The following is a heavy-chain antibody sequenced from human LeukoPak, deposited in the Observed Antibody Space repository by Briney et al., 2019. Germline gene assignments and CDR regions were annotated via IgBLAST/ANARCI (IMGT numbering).Heavy chain of an antibody. CDR2: ISSSSSYI. CDR1: GFTFSSYS. J-gene: IGHJ4*02. CDR3: ARALTISTGVDY. Sequence: PGGSLRLSCAASGFTFSSYSMNWVRQAPGKGLEWVSSISSSSSYIYYAGSVKGRFTISRDNAKNSLYLQMNSLRAEDTAVYYCARALTISTGVDYWGQGTLVTVSS. V-gene: IGHV3-21*01. D-gene: IGHD3-9*01.